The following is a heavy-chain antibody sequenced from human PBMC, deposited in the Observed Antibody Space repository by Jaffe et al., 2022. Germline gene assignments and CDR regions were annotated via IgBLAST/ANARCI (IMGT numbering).Heavy chain of an antibody. CDR3: ARRYYYDSSGTPEDPTPEYYFDY. D-gene: IGHD3-22*01. CDR2: IYHSGST. J-gene: IGHJ4*02. CDR1: GGSISSSNW. V-gene: IGHV4-4*02. Sequence: QVQLQESGPGLVKPSGTLSLTCAVSGGSISSSNWWSWIRQPPGKGLEWIGEIYHSGSTNYNPSLKSRVTISVDKSKNQFSLKLSSVTAADTAVYYCARRYYYDSSGTPEDPTPEYYFDYWGQGTLVTVSS.